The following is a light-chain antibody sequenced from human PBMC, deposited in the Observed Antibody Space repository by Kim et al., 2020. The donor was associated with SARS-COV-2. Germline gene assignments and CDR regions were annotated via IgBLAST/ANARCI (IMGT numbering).Light chain of an antibody. CDR2: DVS. CDR3: SSYTSSSTRV. V-gene: IGLV2-14*03. Sequence: GQSINISYTGTSSDVGGYNYVSWYQQHPGKAPKLMIYDVSNRPSGVSNRFSGSKSGNTASLTISGLQAEDEADYYCSSYTSSSTRVFGGGTKLTVL. J-gene: IGLJ3*02. CDR1: SSDVGGYNY.